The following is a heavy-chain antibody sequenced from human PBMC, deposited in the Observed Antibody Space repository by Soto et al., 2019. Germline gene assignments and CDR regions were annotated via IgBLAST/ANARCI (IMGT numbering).Heavy chain of an antibody. CDR2: IWYDGSNK. V-gene: IGHV3-33*01. CDR1: GFTFSSYG. D-gene: IGHD2-15*01. Sequence: QVQLVESGGGVVQPGRSLRLSCAASGFTFSSYGMHRVRQAPGKGLEWVAVIWYDGSNKYYADSVKGRFTISRDNSKNTLYLQMNSLRAEDTAVYYCARDRYCSGGSCRHFDYWGQGTLVTVSS. CDR3: ARDRYCSGGSCRHFDY. J-gene: IGHJ4*02.